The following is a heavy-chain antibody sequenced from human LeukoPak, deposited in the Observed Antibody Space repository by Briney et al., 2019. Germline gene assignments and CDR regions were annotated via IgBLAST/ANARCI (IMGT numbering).Heavy chain of an antibody. Sequence: GRSLRLSCAASGFTFTGSAMAWVRQAPGKGLECVSTITGSDDATYYADSVKGRFTISRDFSKNTVHLLMHSLRVEDTAIYYCAKGPRLNSGYHPACWGQGTLVTVSS. CDR1: GFTFTGSA. V-gene: IGHV3-23*01. J-gene: IGHJ4*02. D-gene: IGHD3-22*01. CDR2: ITGSDDAT. CDR3: AKGPRLNSGYHPAC.